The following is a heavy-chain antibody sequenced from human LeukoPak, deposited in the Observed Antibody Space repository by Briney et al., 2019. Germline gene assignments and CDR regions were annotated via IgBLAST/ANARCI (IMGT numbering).Heavy chain of an antibody. Sequence: PSKTLSLTCIVSSGSINNHYWSWIREPPGKGLEWIGYIYDSWNTNYNPSLQSRVTISMDASRNQFSLNLTSVTAADTAVYYCARDQIGYGLDYWGQGTLVTVSS. V-gene: IGHV4-59*11. D-gene: IGHD5-18*01. CDR2: IYDSWNT. CDR3: ARDQIGYGLDY. J-gene: IGHJ4*02. CDR1: SGSINNHY.